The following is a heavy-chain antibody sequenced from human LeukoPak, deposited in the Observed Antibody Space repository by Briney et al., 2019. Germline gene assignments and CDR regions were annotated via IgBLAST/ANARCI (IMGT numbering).Heavy chain of an antibody. D-gene: IGHD1-26*01. V-gene: IGHV4-4*09. CDR1: GVSINTYY. Sequence: SETLSLTCTVSGVSINTYYASWIRQAPGKGLEFIGFIYNGEHTHYNPSLKSRATISVHTSNNQFSLRLTSVTAADTAMYYSAAGPWELDFWGQGTLVTVSS. J-gene: IGHJ4*02. CDR2: IYNGEHT. CDR3: AAGPWELDF.